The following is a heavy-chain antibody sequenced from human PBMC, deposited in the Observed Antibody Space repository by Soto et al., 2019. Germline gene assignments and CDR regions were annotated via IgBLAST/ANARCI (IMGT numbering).Heavy chain of an antibody. V-gene: IGHV4-31*03. Sequence: TLSLTCTVSGGSISSGCYYWSWIRQPPGKGLEWIGYIYYSGSTYYNPSLKSRVPISVDTSKNQFSLKLSSVTAADTAVYYCAREGPGEMDTIRYLKWFDPWGQGTLVTVSS. CDR2: IYYSGST. CDR3: AREGPGEMDTIRYLKWFDP. D-gene: IGHD5-18*01. J-gene: IGHJ5*02. CDR1: GGSISSGCYY.